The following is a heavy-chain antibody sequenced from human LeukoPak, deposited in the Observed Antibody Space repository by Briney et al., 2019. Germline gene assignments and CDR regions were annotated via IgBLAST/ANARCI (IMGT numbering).Heavy chain of an antibody. CDR2: ISWNSGTI. D-gene: IGHD3-3*01. Sequence: PGGSLRLSCAGSGFTFDDYAMHWVRQAPGKGLEWVSGISWNSGTIGYADSVKGRFTISRDNAKNSLYLQMNSLRAEDMALYYCAKDMAHDDFWSGYMDVWGKGTTLTVSS. CDR1: GFTFDDYA. V-gene: IGHV3-9*03. CDR3: AKDMAHDDFWSGYMDV. J-gene: IGHJ6*03.